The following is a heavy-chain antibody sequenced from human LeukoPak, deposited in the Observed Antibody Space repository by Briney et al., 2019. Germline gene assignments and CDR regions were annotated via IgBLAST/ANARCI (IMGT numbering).Heavy chain of an antibody. Sequence: SETLSLTCAVSGGTFSGYYWTWIRQLPGKGLEWIGEINHRGITNYNPSLKSRVTISVDTSRNQFSLKLNSETAADTAVYYCARPLGYCSTSRCPQSWFDPWGQGTLVTVSS. J-gene: IGHJ5*02. D-gene: IGHD2-2*01. CDR1: GGTFSGYY. V-gene: IGHV4-34*01. CDR3: ARPLGYCSTSRCPQSWFDP. CDR2: INHRGIT.